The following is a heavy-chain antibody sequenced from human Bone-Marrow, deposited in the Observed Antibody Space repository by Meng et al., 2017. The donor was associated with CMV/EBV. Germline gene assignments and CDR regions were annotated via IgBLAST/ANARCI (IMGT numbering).Heavy chain of an antibody. Sequence: GGSLRLSCAASGFTFSSYGMHWVRQAPGKGLEWVAFIRYDGSNKYYADSVKGRFTISRDNSKNTLYLQMNSLRAEDTAVYYCARVSVGVPAAQEAFDIWGQGTRVTVSS. J-gene: IGHJ3*02. V-gene: IGHV3-30*02. CDR2: IRYDGSNK. CDR1: GFTFSSYG. D-gene: IGHD2-2*01. CDR3: ARVSVGVPAAQEAFDI.